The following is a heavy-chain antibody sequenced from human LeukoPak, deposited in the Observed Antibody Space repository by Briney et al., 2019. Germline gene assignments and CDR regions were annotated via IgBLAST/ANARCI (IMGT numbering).Heavy chain of an antibody. CDR1: AGSISSYY. V-gene: IGHV4-59*01. CDR3: ARGPSGAGSYYFYNGMDV. Sequence: PSETLSLTRTVSAGSISSYYWSWIRQPPGKGLEWIGYIYYTGRTNYNPSLESRVTISVDTSKNQFSLKLNSVTAADTAVYYCARGPSGAGSYYFYNGMDVWGQGTTVIVSS. CDR2: IYYTGRT. J-gene: IGHJ6*02. D-gene: IGHD6-19*01.